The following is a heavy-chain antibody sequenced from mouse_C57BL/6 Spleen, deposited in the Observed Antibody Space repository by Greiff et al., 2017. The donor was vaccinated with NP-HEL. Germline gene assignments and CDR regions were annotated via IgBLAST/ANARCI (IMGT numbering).Heavy chain of an antibody. V-gene: IGHV1-15*01. CDR1: GYTFTDYE. CDR3: TRGQGYYFDY. D-gene: IGHD6-1*01. J-gene: IGHJ2*01. Sequence: QVQLQQSGAELVRPGASVTLSCKASGYTFTDYEMHWVKQTPVHGLEWIGAIDPETGGTAYNQKFKGKAILTADKSSSTAYMGLRSLTSEDSAVYYCTRGQGYYFDYWGQGTTLTVSS. CDR2: IDPETGGT.